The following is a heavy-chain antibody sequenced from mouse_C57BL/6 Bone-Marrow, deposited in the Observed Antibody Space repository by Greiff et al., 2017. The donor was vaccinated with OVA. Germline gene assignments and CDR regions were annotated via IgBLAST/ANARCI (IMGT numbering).Heavy chain of an antibody. CDR1: GYSITSDY. D-gene: IGHD2-1*01. CDR3: ARGDGNCRYWYFDV. J-gene: IGHJ1*03. CDR2: ISYSGST. V-gene: IGHV3-8*01. Sequence: VQLKESGPGLAKPSQTLSLTCSVPGYSITSDYWNWIRKFPGNKLEYMGYISYSGSTYYTPSLTSRISITRDTSKNQYYLQLNSVTTEDTATYYCARGDGNCRYWYFDVWGTGTTVTVSS.